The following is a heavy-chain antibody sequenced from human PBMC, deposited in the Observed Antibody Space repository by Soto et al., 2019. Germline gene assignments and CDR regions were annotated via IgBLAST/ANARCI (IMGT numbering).Heavy chain of an antibody. Sequence: QVQLVQSGAEVKKPGASVKVSCKASGYTFTSYGISWVRQAPGQGLEWMGWISAYNGNTNYAQKLQGRVTMTTDTSTSTAYMELRSLRSDDTAVYYCARLVSYYDFWCGYNPLYYGMDVWGQGTTVTVSS. V-gene: IGHV1-18*01. CDR2: ISAYNGNT. CDR3: ARLVSYYDFWCGYNPLYYGMDV. D-gene: IGHD3-3*01. J-gene: IGHJ6*02. CDR1: GYTFTSYG.